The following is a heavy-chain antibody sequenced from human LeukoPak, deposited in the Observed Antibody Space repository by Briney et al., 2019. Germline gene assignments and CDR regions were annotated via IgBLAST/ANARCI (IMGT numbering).Heavy chain of an antibody. D-gene: IGHD4/OR15-4a*01. Sequence: GASVKVSCKASGYTFTSYGISWVRQAPGQGLEWMGWISAYNGNTNYAQNLQGRVTMTTDTSTSTAYMELRSLRSDDTAVYYCARDFIGANYYYAMDVWSKGTTVTVSS. CDR3: ARDFIGANYYYAMDV. J-gene: IGHJ6*04. CDR1: GYTFTSYG. CDR2: ISAYNGNT. V-gene: IGHV1-18*04.